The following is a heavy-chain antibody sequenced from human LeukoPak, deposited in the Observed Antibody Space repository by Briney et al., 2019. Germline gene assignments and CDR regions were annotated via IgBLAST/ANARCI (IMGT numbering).Heavy chain of an antibody. D-gene: IGHD2-21*01. CDR2: MNPNSGNT. Sequence: ASVKVSCKASGYTFTSYDLNWVRQATGQGPEGIGWMNPNSGNTGYAQKFQGRVTLTRSTSISTAYMELRSLTSEDTAVYYCARDYGGNSGWFDPWGQGTLVTVSS. V-gene: IGHV1-8*01. J-gene: IGHJ5*02. CDR1: GYTFTSYD. CDR3: ARDYGGNSGWFDP.